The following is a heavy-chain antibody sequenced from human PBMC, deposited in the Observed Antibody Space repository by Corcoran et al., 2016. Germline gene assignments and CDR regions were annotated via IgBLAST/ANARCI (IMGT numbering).Heavy chain of an antibody. Sequence: QLQLQESGPGLVKPSETLSLTCTVSGGSISSSSYYWGWIRQPPGKGLEWIGSIYYSGSTYYNPSLKSRVTISVDTSKNQFSLKLSSVTAADTAGYYCAINYYGSGDEHTRRRYYYYYGMDVWGQGTTVTVSS. CDR1: GGSISSSSYY. CDR2: IYYSGST. D-gene: IGHD3-10*01. J-gene: IGHJ6*02. V-gene: IGHV4-39*01. CDR3: AINYYGSGDEHTRRRYYYYYGMDV.